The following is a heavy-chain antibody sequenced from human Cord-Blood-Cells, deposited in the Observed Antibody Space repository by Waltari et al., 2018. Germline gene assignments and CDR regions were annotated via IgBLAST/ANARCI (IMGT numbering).Heavy chain of an antibody. V-gene: IGHV1-69*01. D-gene: IGHD7-27*01. J-gene: IGHJ3*02. CDR2: IIPIFGTA. Sequence: QVQLVQSGAEVKKPGSSVKVSCKASGGTLSSYAISWVRQAPGQGLEWMVGIIPIFGTANYAQKFQGRVTITADESTSTAYMELSSLRSEDTAVYYCARDLTGTDAFDIWGQGTMVTVSS. CDR1: GGTLSSYA. CDR3: ARDLTGTDAFDI.